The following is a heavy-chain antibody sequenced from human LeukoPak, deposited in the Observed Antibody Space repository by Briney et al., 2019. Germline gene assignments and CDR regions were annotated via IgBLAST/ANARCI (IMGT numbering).Heavy chain of an antibody. J-gene: IGHJ4*02. D-gene: IGHD6-6*01. CDR2: ISGSGDNT. CDR3: AKWKYSNSGIDDY. V-gene: IGHV3-23*01. CDR1: GFTFSSYA. Sequence: GGSLRLSCAASGFTFSSYAMSWVRQVPGKGLEWVSVISGSGDNTHYADSVKGRFTISRDNSKNMLYLQMNSLRAEDTAVYYCAKWKYSNSGIDDYWGQGTLVTVSS.